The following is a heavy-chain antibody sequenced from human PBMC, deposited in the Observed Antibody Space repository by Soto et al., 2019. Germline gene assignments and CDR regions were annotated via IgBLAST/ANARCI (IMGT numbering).Heavy chain of an antibody. J-gene: IGHJ5*02. V-gene: IGHV4-31*03. CDR2: IYYSGST. D-gene: IGHD1-7*01. CDR1: GGSISSGGYY. CDR3: AREQYNWNYVTRWFDP. Sequence: QVQLQESGPGLVKPSQTLSLTCTVSGGSISSGGYYWSWIRQHPGKGLEWIGYIYYSGSTYYNPSLKSRVTISVDTSKNQFSLKLSSVTAADTALYYCAREQYNWNYVTRWFDPWGQGTLVTVSS.